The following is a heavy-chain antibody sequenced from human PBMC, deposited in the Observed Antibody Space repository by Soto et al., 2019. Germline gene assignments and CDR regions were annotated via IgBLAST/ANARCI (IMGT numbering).Heavy chain of an antibody. V-gene: IGHV3-23*01. Sequence: EVQLLESGGGVVQPGGSLRLSCAASGVTFRNFVMSWVRQAPGKGLEWVSAIRATGGQTFYADSVKGRFTISRDNSKNMLYLAINGLRDEETALYFCAQARVWGVVSPSHDSWGQGTLVTVSS. CDR3: AQARVWGVVSPSHDS. CDR1: GVTFRNFV. J-gene: IGHJ4*02. CDR2: IRATGGQT. D-gene: IGHD2-21*01.